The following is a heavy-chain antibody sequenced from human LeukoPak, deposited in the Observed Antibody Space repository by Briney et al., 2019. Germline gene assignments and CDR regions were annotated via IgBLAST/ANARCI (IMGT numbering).Heavy chain of an antibody. J-gene: IGHJ6*04. CDR2: IWYDGSNK. D-gene: IGHD3-10*01. CDR1: GFTFSSYG. CDR3: ARDLWFGESYYYYYGKDV. Sequence: GRSLRLSCAASGFTFSSYGMHWVRQAPGKGLEWVAVIWYDGSNKYYADSVKGRFTISRDNSKNTLYLQMNSLRAEDTAVYYCARDLWFGESYYYYYGKDVWGKGITVTVSS. V-gene: IGHV3-33*01.